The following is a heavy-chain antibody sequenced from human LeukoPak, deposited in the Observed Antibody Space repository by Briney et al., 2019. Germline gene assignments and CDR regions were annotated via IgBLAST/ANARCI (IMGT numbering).Heavy chain of an antibody. CDR1: GFTFSSYW. J-gene: IGHJ3*02. CDR3: ARDGGATGGAFDI. D-gene: IGHD1-26*01. CDR2: INSDGSST. V-gene: IGHV3-74*01. Sequence: PGRSLRLSCAASGFTFSSYWMHWVRQAPGKGLVWVSRINSDGSSTSYADSVKGRFTISRDNAKNTLYLQMNSLRAEDTAVYYCARDGGATGGAFDIWGQGTMVTVSS.